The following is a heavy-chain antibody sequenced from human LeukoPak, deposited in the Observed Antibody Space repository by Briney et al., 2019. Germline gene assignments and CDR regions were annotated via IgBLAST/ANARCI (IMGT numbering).Heavy chain of an antibody. CDR1: GYTFTSYD. D-gene: IGHD1-26*01. CDR3: ARGGAVSYYYYYYMDV. CDR2: MNPNSGNT. J-gene: IGHJ6*03. Sequence: ASVTVSCKASGYTFTSYDINWVRQAPGQGLEWMGWMNPNSGNTDYAQKFQGRVTITRNTSISTAYMELSSLRSEDTAVYYCARGGAVSYYYYYYMDVWGKGATVTVSS. V-gene: IGHV1-8*03.